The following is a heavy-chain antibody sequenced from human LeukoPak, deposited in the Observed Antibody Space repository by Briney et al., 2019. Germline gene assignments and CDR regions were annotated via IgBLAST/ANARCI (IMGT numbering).Heavy chain of an antibody. J-gene: IGHJ6*03. V-gene: IGHV1-8*01. Sequence: PAASVKVSCKASGYTFTSYDINWVRQATGQGLEWMGWMNPNSGNTGYAQKFQGRVTMTRNTSISTAYMELSSLRSEDTAVYYCARGTRGSSRSPTPYYYYMDVWGKGTTVTVSS. CDR2: MNPNSGNT. CDR3: ARGTRGSSRSPTPYYYYMDV. D-gene: IGHD6-13*01. CDR1: GYTFTSYD.